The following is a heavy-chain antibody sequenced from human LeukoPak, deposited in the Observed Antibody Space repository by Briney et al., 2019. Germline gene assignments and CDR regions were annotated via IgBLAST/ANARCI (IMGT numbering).Heavy chain of an antibody. V-gene: IGHV5-51*01. D-gene: IGHD4-23*01. CDR3: ARRAGGYSHPYDY. Sequence: GESLKISCRGSGYSFATHWIGWVRQLPGKGLEWMGIIYPGDSDIRYSPSFQGQVTISADKSISTAYLQWSSLKASDTAMYYCARRAGGYSHPYDYWGQGILVTVSS. CDR2: IYPGDSDI. CDR1: GYSFATHW. J-gene: IGHJ4*02.